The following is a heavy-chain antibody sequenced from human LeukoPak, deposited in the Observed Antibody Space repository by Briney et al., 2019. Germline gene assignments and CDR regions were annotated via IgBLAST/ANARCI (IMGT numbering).Heavy chain of an antibody. V-gene: IGHV3-53*01. D-gene: IGHD6-19*01. CDR3: ASSRGSSGWYGMDV. CDR2: IYSGGTT. J-gene: IGHJ6*02. Sequence: GGSLRLSCAASGFXVNSNYMSWVRQAPGKGLEWVSVIYSGGTTYYADSVKGRFTISRDNSKNPLYLQMNSLRAEDTAVYYCASSRGSSGWYGMDVWGQGTTVTVSS. CDR1: GFXVNSNY.